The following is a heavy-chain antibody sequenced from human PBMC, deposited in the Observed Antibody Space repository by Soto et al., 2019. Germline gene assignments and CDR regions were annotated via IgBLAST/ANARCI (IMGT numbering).Heavy chain of an antibody. V-gene: IGHV2-5*05. CDR3: AHRLGATFDY. CDR2: IYWDDDK. Sequence: QITLKESGATLVKPTQTLTLTCTFSGFSLSSSGVGVGWIRQPPGKALEWLALIYWDDDKRYGPSLKSRLTITKDSSKTQTDLTMTNMDPVDTATYYCAHRLGATFDYWGQETLVTVSS. CDR1: GFSLSSSGVG. J-gene: IGHJ4*02. D-gene: IGHD1-26*01.